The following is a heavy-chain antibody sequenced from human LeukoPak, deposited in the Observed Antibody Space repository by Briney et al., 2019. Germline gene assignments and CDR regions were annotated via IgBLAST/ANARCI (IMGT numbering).Heavy chain of an antibody. CDR2: ISYDGSNK. Sequence: GGSLRLSCAASGFTFSSYGMHWVRQAPGKGLEWVAVISYDGSNKYYADSVKGRFTISRDNSKNTLYLQMNSLRAEDTAVYYCARELAAYSGSYPGAFDIWGQGTMVTVSS. CDR1: GFTFSSYG. V-gene: IGHV3-30*03. J-gene: IGHJ3*02. CDR3: ARELAAYSGSYPGAFDI. D-gene: IGHD1-26*01.